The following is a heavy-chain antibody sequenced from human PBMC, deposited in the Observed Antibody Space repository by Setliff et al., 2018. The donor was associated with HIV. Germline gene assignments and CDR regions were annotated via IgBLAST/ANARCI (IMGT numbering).Heavy chain of an antibody. CDR1: GASISSYY. V-gene: IGHV4-59*01. D-gene: IGHD5-18*01. J-gene: IGHJ3*02. CDR3: ARILRGYSYGYIEIAFDI. Sequence: PSETLSLTCTVPGASISSYYWSWIRQTPGKGPELIGYIYYSGSTNYNPSLKSRVTISVDTSKSQFSLKLTSVTAADTAVYYCARILRGYSYGYIEIAFDIWGQGTMVTVSS. CDR2: IYYSGST.